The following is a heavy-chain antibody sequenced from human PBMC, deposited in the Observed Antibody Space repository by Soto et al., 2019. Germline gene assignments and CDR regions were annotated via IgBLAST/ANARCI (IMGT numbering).Heavy chain of an antibody. CDR1: GFTLSSYS. V-gene: IGHV3-21*06. CDR2: ISTTSNPI. Sequence: EVQLVESGGGLVKPGGSLRLSCVDSGFTLSSYSMNWVRQAPGKGLEWVSSISTTSNPIFYADSVRGRFTISRDNAKNSLYLQMNSLRAEDTAVDYGLRGGRGYTRDGVLDAWGQGTMVTVSS. D-gene: IGHD2-2*02. CDR3: LRGGRGYTRDGVLDA. J-gene: IGHJ3*01.